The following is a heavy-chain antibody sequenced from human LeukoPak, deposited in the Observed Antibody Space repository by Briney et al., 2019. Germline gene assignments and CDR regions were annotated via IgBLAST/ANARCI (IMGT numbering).Heavy chain of an antibody. CDR1: GYTFTSYD. CDR2: ISAYNGNT. D-gene: IGHD4-23*01. Sequence: ASVKVSCKASGYTFTSYDINWVRQATGQGLEWMGWISAYNGNTNYAQKLQGGVTMTTDTSTSTAYMELRSLRSDDTAVYYCARDSSSDYGGNSGLDYWGQGTLVTVSS. CDR3: ARDSSSDYGGNSGLDY. J-gene: IGHJ4*02. V-gene: IGHV1-18*01.